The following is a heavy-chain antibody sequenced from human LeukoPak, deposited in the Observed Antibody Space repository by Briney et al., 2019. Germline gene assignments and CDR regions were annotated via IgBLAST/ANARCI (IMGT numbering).Heavy chain of an antibody. CDR2: IKGDGSST. D-gene: IGHD1-26*01. CDR3: VRDGVGAPPFDY. Sequence: GGSLRLSCAASGFTFSNNWMHWVRQAPGKGLVWVSRIKGDGSSTSYADSVKGRFTISRDNAKNTLFLQMNSLRAEDTAVYYCVRDGVGAPPFDYWGQGALVIVSS. J-gene: IGHJ4*02. CDR1: GFTFSNNW. V-gene: IGHV3-74*01.